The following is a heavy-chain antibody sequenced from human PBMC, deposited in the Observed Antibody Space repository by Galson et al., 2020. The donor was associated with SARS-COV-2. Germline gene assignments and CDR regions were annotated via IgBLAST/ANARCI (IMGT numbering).Heavy chain of an antibody. J-gene: IGHJ4*02. V-gene: IGHV4-59*08. D-gene: IGHD6-13*01. Sequence: ETSETLSHTCTVSGGSINNFYCSWIRQPPGKGLEWIGYVSYSGNTYYNPSLKTRVTMSVDASKNQFSLKLSSVTAADTAVFYCARLSIAAEGSFDYWGQGTLVTVSS. CDR1: GGSINNFY. CDR2: VSYSGNT. CDR3: ARLSIAAEGSFDY.